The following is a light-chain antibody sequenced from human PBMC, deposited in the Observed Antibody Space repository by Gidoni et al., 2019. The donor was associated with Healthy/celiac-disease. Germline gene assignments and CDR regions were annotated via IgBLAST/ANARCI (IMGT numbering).Light chain of an antibody. CDR3: QQYGSSPRT. CDR2: GAS. J-gene: IGKJ1*01. V-gene: IGKV3-20*01. Sequence: EIVLTQSTGTLSLSPGERATLSCRASQSVSSSYLAWYQQKPGQAPRLLIYGASSMATGIPDRFSGSGSGTDFTLTISRLEPEDFAVYYFQQYGSSPRTFGQGTKVEIK. CDR1: QSVSSSY.